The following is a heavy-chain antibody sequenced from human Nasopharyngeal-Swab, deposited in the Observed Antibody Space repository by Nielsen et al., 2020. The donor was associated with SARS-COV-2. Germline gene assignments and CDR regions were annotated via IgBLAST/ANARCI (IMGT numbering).Heavy chain of an antibody. CDR3: AKGGLTTVVTVEVDY. Sequence: GESLKISCAASGFTFSSYAMHWVRQAPGKGLEWVAVISYDGSNKYYADSVKGRFTISRDNSKNTLYLQMNSLRAEDTAVYYCAKGGLTTVVTVEVDYWGQGTLVTVSS. CDR1: GFTFSSYA. CDR2: ISYDGSNK. V-gene: IGHV3-30-3*01. D-gene: IGHD4-23*01. J-gene: IGHJ4*02.